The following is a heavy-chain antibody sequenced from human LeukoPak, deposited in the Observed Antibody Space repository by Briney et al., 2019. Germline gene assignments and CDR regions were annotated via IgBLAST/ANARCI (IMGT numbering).Heavy chain of an antibody. CDR2: IKQDGSEK. V-gene: IGHV3-7*01. CDR1: GFTFNGYW. CDR3: ASYFWSGTSNWFDP. J-gene: IGHJ5*02. Sequence: PGGSLRLSCAASGFTFNGYWMSWVRQAPGKGLEWVANIKQDGSEKYFVDSVEGRFTISRDNAKSSVYLQMNSLRAEDTAVYYCASYFWSGTSNWFDPWGQGTLVTVSS. D-gene: IGHD3-3*01.